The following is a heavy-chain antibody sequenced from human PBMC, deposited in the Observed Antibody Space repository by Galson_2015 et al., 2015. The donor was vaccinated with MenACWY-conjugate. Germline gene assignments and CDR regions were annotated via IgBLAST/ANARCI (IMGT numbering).Heavy chain of an antibody. CDR1: GFTFSSYA. CDR2: VGGSGGTT. Sequence: SLRLSCAACGFTFSSYAMGWVRQAPGKGLGWVSVVGGSGGTTYYADSVKGRFTISRDNSKNTLYLQMNSLRDEDTAIYYCARRTVDSGHNFVDYSSRRSLVTVSS. J-gene: IGHJ4*01. CDR3: ARRTVDSGHNFVDY. D-gene: IGHD1-26*01. V-gene: IGHV3-23*01.